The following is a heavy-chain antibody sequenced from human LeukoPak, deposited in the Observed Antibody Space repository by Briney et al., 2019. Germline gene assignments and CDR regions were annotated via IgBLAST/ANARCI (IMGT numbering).Heavy chain of an antibody. D-gene: IGHD3-16*01. CDR1: GGSIRSSYYY. J-gene: IGHJ5*02. Sequence: PSETLSLTCTVSGGSIRSSYYYWGWIRQPPGKGLEWIGSIYDSGSTYYNPPLKSRVTISVDTSKNQFSLKLNSVTAADTAVYYCARGGRNWFDPWGQGTLVTVST. V-gene: IGHV4-39*01. CDR2: IYDSGST. CDR3: ARGGRNWFDP.